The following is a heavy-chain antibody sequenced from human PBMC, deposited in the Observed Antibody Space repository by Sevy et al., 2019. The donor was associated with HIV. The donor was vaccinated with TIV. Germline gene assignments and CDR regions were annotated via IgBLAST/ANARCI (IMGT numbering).Heavy chain of an antibody. D-gene: IGHD3-10*01. CDR1: GFTFSDHY. CDR3: VRDRVYASFSNYYYYGMDV. J-gene: IGHJ6*02. CDR2: IRNKANSYTT. V-gene: IGHV3-72*01. Sequence: GGSVRLSCAASGFTFSDHYMDWVRQAPGKGLEWVGRIRNKANSYTTEYAVSVEGRFTISRNDSKNSLYLQMNILKTEDTAVDYCVRDRVYASFSNYYYYGMDVWGQGTTVTVSS.